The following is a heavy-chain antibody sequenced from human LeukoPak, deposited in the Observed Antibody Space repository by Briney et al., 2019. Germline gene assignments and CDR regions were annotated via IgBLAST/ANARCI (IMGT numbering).Heavy chain of an antibody. D-gene: IGHD3-22*01. Sequence: GESLKISCKGSGYSFTNYGIRRGRQMPGKGLEWMGRIDPSDSYSNYGPSFQGHVTISADRSISTAYLQWRSLKASDTAMYYCARQLDYYDKRDYWGQGTLVTVAS. V-gene: IGHV5-10-1*01. J-gene: IGHJ4*02. CDR1: GYSFTNYG. CDR3: ARQLDYYDKRDY. CDR2: IDPSDSYS.